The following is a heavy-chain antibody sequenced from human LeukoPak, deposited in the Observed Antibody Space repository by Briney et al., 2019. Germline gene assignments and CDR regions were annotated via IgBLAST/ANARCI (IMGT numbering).Heavy chain of an antibody. Sequence: GGSLRLSCAASGFTFSSYDMHWVRQATGKGLEWVSAIGTAGDTYYPGSVKGRFTISRENAKNSLYLQMNSLRAEDTAVYYCARVRADSSGYYVFDYWGQGTLVTVSS. CDR3: ARVRADSSGYYVFDY. V-gene: IGHV3-13*01. CDR1: GFTFSSYD. J-gene: IGHJ4*02. D-gene: IGHD3-22*01. CDR2: IGTAGDT.